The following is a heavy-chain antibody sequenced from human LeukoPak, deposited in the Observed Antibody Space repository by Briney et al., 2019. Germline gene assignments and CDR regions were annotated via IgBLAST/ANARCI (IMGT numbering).Heavy chain of an antibody. CDR2: IYSCGGT. V-gene: IGHV3-53*01. D-gene: IGHD1-26*01. CDR3: AAYRGAHHKTFDY. CDR1: GFTVSSNY. J-gene: IGHJ4*02. Sequence: HPGGSLRLSCAASGFTVSSNYMSWVRQAPGKGLEWVSVIYSCGGTYYADSVKGRFTISRDNSKNTLYLQMNSLRDEDTAVYYCAAYRGAHHKTFDYWGRGTLVTVSS.